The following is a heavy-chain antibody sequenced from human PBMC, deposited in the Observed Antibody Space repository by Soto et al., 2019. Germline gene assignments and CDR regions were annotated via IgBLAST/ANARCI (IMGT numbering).Heavy chain of an antibody. Sequence: EVQLVESGGGLVKPGESLRLSCVASDSTFRSYSMNWVRQAPGRGLEWVSIISSGSSVIFYADSRKGRFTISRDNAKNSLYLQMNSLRAEDTAVYYCARGGRGYTKDDTFDIWGQGTMVTVSS. CDR3: ARGGRGYTKDDTFDI. CDR2: ISSGSSVI. CDR1: DSTFRSYS. D-gene: IGHD2-2*02. V-gene: IGHV3-21*01. J-gene: IGHJ3*02.